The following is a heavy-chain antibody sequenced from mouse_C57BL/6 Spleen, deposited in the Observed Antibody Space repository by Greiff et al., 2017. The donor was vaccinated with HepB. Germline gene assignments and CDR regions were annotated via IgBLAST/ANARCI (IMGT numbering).Heavy chain of an antibody. Sequence: VQLQQSGAELVRPGASVKLSCTASGFNIKDDYMHWVKQRPEQGLEWIGWIDPENGDTEYASKFQGKATITADTSSNTAYLQLSSLTSEDTAVYYCTTDYGSLDYWGQGTTLTVSS. CDR1: GFNIKDDY. V-gene: IGHV14-4*01. CDR3: TTDYGSLDY. CDR2: IDPENGDT. J-gene: IGHJ2*01. D-gene: IGHD1-1*01.